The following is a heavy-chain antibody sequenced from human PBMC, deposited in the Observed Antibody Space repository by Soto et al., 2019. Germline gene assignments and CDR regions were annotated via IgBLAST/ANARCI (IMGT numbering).Heavy chain of an antibody. V-gene: IGHV4-31*03. J-gene: IGHJ5*02. D-gene: IGHD3-10*01. Sequence: QVQLQESGPGLVKPSQTLSLTCTVSGGSISSGGYYWSWIRQHPGKGLEWIGYIYYSGSTYYNPSLKSRVTISVDTSKNQFSLKLSSVTAADTAVYYWARGGRYYFINWFDPWGQGTLVTVSS. CDR2: IYYSGST. CDR1: GGSISSGGYY. CDR3: ARGGRYYFINWFDP.